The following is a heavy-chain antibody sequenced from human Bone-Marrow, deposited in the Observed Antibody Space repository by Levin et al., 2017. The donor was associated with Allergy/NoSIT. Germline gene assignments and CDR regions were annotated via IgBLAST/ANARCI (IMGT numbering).Heavy chain of an antibody. V-gene: IGHV3-30-3*01. Sequence: LSLTCAASGFTFSRYALHWVRQAPGKGLEWVTVISYDGGNRFYADSVKGRFTISRDNSKNTLSLQMNSLRAEDTAVYYCARAISPYCSPKTCHGINYHYAMDVWGQGTTVTVSS. D-gene: IGHD2-15*01. CDR2: ISYDGGNR. J-gene: IGHJ6*01. CDR3: ARAISPYCSPKTCHGINYHYAMDV. CDR1: GFTFSRYA.